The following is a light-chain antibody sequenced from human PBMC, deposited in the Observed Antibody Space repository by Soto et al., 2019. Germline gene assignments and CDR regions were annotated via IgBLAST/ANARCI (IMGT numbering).Light chain of an antibody. J-gene: IGKJ3*01. CDR2: KVS. CDR1: QSLVYSDGNTY. V-gene: IGKV2-30*01. Sequence: DVVMTQSPLSLPVTLGQPASISCRSSQSLVYSDGNTYLSWFQQRPGHSPRRLIYKVSKRDSGVPDRFSGSGSGTDFTLKISRVEAEDVGVYYCMQRTHWPHTFGPGTKVDIK. CDR3: MQRTHWPHT.